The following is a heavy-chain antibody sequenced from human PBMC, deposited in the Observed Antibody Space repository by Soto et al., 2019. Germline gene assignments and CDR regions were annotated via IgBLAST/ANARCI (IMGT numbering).Heavy chain of an antibody. CDR3: ARGGWLLDYYYYGMDV. CDR2: ISSSSSYI. Sequence: GGSLRLSCAASGFTFSSYSMNWLRQAPGKGLEWVSSISSSSSYIYYADSVKGRFTISRDNAKNSLYLQMNSLRAEDTAVYYCARGGWLLDYYYYGMDVWGQGTTVTVSS. V-gene: IGHV3-21*01. J-gene: IGHJ6*02. D-gene: IGHD5-12*01. CDR1: GFTFSSYS.